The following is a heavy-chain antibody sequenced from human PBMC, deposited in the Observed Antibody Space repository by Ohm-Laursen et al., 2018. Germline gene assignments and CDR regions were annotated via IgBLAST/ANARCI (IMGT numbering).Heavy chain of an antibody. V-gene: IGHV4-59*01. CDR3: ARFESSGLGY. D-gene: IGHD3-22*01. CDR2: MYYTGTT. Sequence: SETLSLTCTVSGGSISHYYWSWIRQPPGKGLEYVGHMYYTGTTSYNPSLRSRVTISVDTSKNQFFLKLSSMTAADMAVYYCARFESSGLGYWGPGTLVTVSS. CDR1: GGSISHYY. J-gene: IGHJ4*02.